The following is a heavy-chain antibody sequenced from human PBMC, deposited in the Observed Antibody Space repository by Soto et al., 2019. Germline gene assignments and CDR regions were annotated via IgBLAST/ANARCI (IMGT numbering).Heavy chain of an antibody. V-gene: IGHV1-18*01. J-gene: IGHJ4*02. CDR2: ISAYNGNT. Sequence: ASVKVSCKASGYMFVTYGINWVRQAPGQGLEWMGWISAYNGNTKYAQNLQGRVTMTTDASTSTAYMEMRSLRSDDTAVYYCARDLDGSGSYYTDSWAPGTLVTVSS. D-gene: IGHD3-10*01. CDR1: GYMFVTYG. CDR3: ARDLDGSGSYYTDS.